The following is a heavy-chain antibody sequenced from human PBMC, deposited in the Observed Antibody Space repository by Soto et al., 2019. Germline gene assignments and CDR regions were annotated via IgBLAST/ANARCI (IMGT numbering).Heavy chain of an antibody. D-gene: IGHD3-3*01. V-gene: IGHV3-11*01. Sequence: GSLRLSCAASGFTFSDYYMSWIRQAPGKGLEWVSYISSSGSTIYYADSVKGRFTISRDNAKNSLYLQMNSLRAEDTAVYFCLSSFYITIFGVVTNIWFDPWGQGTLVTVSS. CDR3: LSSFYITIFGVVTNIWFDP. J-gene: IGHJ5*02. CDR2: ISSSGSTI. CDR1: GFTFSDYY.